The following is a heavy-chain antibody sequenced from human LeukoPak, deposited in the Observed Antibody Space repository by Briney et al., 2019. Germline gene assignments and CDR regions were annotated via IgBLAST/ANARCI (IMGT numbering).Heavy chain of an antibody. CDR3: ARDNPVGYSSSFDP. CDR2: INLKSGST. V-gene: IGHV1-2*06. D-gene: IGHD6-6*01. J-gene: IGHJ5*02. CDR1: GYTFIGYY. Sequence: EASVKVSCKASGYTFIGYYMHWVRQAPGQGLEWMGRINLKSGSTNYAQKFQGRVTMTRDTSTSTVYMELSSLRSEDTAVYYCARDNPVGYSSSFDPWGQGTLVTVSS.